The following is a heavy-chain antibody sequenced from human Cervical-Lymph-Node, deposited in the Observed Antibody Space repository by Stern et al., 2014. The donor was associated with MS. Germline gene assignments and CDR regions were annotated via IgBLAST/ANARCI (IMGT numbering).Heavy chain of an antibody. J-gene: IGHJ5*02. Sequence: VQLVESGGGLVKPGGSLRLSCAASGFSFSDYYMTWIRQAPGKALEWVSVISPTSSFSNYADSVKGRFTISRDNANNSVVLQMDCLAAEDPAVFFLARGGALDWPAPGSWGPGNLV. CDR3: ARGGALDWPAPGS. V-gene: IGHV3-11*06. D-gene: IGHD3-9*01. CDR1: GFSFSDYY. CDR2: ISPTSSFS.